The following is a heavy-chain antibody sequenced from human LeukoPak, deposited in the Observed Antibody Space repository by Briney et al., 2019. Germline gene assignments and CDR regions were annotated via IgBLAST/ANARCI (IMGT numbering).Heavy chain of an antibody. D-gene: IGHD1-26*01. V-gene: IGHV4-34*01. CDR1: GVSFGGYY. CDR2: INHSGST. J-gene: IGHJ5*02. Sequence: SETLSLTCAVYGVSFGGYYWSWIRQPPGKGLEWIGEINHSGSTNYNPSLKSRVTISVDTSKNQFSLKLSSVTAADTAVYYCARGGYSGSYSWFDPWGQGTLVTVSS. CDR3: ARGGYSGSYSWFDP.